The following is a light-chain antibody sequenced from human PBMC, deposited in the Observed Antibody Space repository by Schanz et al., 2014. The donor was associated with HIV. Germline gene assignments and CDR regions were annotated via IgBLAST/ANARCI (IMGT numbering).Light chain of an antibody. V-gene: IGLV6-57*04. CDR3: QSYDSSDWV. CDR1: SGSLASNY. CDR2: DDN. Sequence: NFMLTQSHSVSESPGKTVTISCTRSSGSLASNYVQWYQQPPGSAPTTVIYDDNQRPSGVPDRFSGSIDSSSNSASLTISGLKAEDEGDYYCQSYDSSDWVFGGGTKLTVL. J-gene: IGLJ3*02.